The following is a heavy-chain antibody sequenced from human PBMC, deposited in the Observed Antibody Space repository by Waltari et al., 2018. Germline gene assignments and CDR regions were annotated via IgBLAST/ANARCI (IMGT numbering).Heavy chain of an antibody. CDR2: IIPIIGTA. CDR3: ASSISSGWYGNWFDP. Sequence: QVQLVQSGAEVKKPGSSVKVSCKASGGTFSSYAISWVRQAPGQGLEWMGGIIPIIGTANYAQKFQSRVTITADTSASTAYMELSSLRSEDTAVYYCASSISSGWYGNWFDPWGQGTLVTVSS. V-gene: IGHV1-69*06. D-gene: IGHD6-19*01. CDR1: GGTFSSYA. J-gene: IGHJ5*02.